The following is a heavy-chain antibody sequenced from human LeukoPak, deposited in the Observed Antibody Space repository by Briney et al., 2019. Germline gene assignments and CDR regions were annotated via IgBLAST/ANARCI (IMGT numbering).Heavy chain of an antibody. J-gene: IGHJ4*02. V-gene: IGHV3-30*18. Sequence: GGSLRLSCAASGFTFSSYGMHWVRQAPGKGLEWVAVISYDGSNKYYADSVKGRFTISRDNSKNTLYLQMNSLRAEDTAVYYCAKEGIYDYIWGIYLSYYFDYGGQGTLVTVPS. D-gene: IGHD3-16*02. CDR3: AKEGIYDYIWGIYLSYYFDY. CDR1: GFTFSSYG. CDR2: ISYDGSNK.